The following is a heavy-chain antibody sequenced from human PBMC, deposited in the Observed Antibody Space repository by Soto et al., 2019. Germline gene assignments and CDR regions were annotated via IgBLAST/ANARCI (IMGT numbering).Heavy chain of an antibody. CDR3: AHRGSCSSYHDASDI. J-gene: IGHJ3*02. D-gene: IGHD6-13*01. CDR2: IYWDDDK. Sequence: SGPTLVNPTQTLTLTCTFSGFSLSTSGVGVGWTRQPPGKALEWLALIYWDDDKRYSPSLKSRLTITKDTSKNQVVLRMTNMDPVDTATYYCAHRGSCSSYHDASDIWGQGTMVTVSS. CDR1: GFSLSTSGVG. V-gene: IGHV2-5*02.